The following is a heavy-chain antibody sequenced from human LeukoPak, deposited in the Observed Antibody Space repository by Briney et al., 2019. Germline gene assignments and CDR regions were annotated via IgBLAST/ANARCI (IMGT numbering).Heavy chain of an antibody. CDR2: INPNSGDT. Sequence: ASVKVSCKASGYTFTGYYMHWVRQAPGQGLEWMGWINPNSGDTNYAQKFQGRVTMTRDTSITTAYMELSRLTSDDTAVYYCARVYSILSFDYWGQGTLVTVSS. J-gene: IGHJ4*02. CDR1: GYTFTGYY. D-gene: IGHD2-15*01. V-gene: IGHV1-2*02. CDR3: ARVYSILSFDY.